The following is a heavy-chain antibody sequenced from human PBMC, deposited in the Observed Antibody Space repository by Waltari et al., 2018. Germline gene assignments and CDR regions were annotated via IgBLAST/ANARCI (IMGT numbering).Heavy chain of an antibody. CDR1: GSTFPDYA. CDR2: IRKKGSGGAT. CDR3: TRGYSSSALLEF. D-gene: IGHD5-12*01. J-gene: IGHJ4*02. V-gene: IGHV3-49*04. Sequence: EVQLVESGGGLVQPVRSLRLYYTPSGSTFPDYAMSWVRPAPGKGLEWVGVIRKKGSGGATEYAASVIGRFTISRDDSKSIAYLQMNSLNTDDTAVYFCTRGYSSSALLEFWGQGTLVTVSS.